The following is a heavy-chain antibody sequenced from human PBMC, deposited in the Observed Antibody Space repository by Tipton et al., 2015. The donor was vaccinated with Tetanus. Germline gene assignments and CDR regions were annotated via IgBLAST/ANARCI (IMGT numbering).Heavy chain of an antibody. CDR3: AKEMTFYGSGRDGDYHYGMDV. Sequence: SLRLSCVASGFDFTTYAMSWVRQAPGKGLEWVSVISGSGSPAHYADSVKGRFTTSRDKYKNTMFLQMNSLRVEDAAVYFCAKEMTFYGSGRDGDYHYGMDVWGQGTTVTVPS. CDR2: ISGSGSPA. D-gene: IGHD3-10*01. V-gene: IGHV3-23*01. J-gene: IGHJ6*02. CDR1: GFDFTTYA.